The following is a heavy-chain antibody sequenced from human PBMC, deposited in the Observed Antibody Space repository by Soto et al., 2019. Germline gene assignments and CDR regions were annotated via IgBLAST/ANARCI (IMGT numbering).Heavy chain of an antibody. CDR2: IVVGSGNT. V-gene: IGHV1-58*01. D-gene: IGHD2-15*01. J-gene: IGHJ6*02. CDR3: AAEGGECSGGSCYSEFGYYGMDV. CDR1: GFTFTSSA. Sequence: ASVKVSCKASGFTFTSSAVQWVRQARGQRLEWIGWIVVGSGNTNYAQKFQERVTITRDMSTSTAYMELSSLRSEDTAVYYCAAEGGECSGGSCYSEFGYYGMDVWGQGTTVTVS.